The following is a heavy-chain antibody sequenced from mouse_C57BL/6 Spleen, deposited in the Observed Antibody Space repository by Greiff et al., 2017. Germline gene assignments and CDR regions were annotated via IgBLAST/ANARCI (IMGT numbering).Heavy chain of an antibody. J-gene: IGHJ4*01. D-gene: IGHD2-1*01. Sequence: ESGPGLVKPSQSLSLTCSVTGYSITSGYYWNWIRQFPGNKLEWMGYISYDGSNNYNPSLKNRISITRGTSKNQFFLKLNSVTTEDTATYYCAREGNYESYAMDYWGQGTSVTVSS. CDR1: GYSITSGYY. CDR2: ISYDGSN. CDR3: AREGNYESYAMDY. V-gene: IGHV3-6*01.